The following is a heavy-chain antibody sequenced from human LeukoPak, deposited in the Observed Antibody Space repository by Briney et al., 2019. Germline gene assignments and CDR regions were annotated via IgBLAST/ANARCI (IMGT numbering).Heavy chain of an antibody. CDR2: IYDSGNT. Sequence: SETLSLTCTVSGGSISSGDYYCSWIRQHPGKGLEWIGYIYDSGNTYYNPSLKSRVTISVDTSKNQLSLKLSSVTAADTAVYYCARVGTAAGFYFDYWGQGTLVTVSS. V-gene: IGHV4-31*03. CDR1: GGSISSGDYY. CDR3: ARVGTAAGFYFDY. D-gene: IGHD6-13*01. J-gene: IGHJ4*02.